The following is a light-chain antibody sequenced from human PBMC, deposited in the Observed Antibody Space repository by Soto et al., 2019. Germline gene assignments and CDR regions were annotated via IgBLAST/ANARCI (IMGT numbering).Light chain of an antibody. Sequence: DIVMTQSPDSLAVSLGERATIKCKSSQSLLYNVNNKNYLGWYQQKAGQPPKLLLYWASYRESGVPARFSGSGSGTDFALTISSLQAEDVAVYYCQQYYDTPWTFGQGTKVEIK. CDR2: WAS. J-gene: IGKJ1*01. CDR3: QQYYDTPWT. CDR1: QSLLYNVNNKNY. V-gene: IGKV4-1*01.